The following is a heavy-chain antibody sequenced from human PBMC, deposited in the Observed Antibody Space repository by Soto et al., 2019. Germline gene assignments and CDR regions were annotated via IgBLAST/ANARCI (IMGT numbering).Heavy chain of an antibody. V-gene: IGHV4-59*01. CDR3: ARDLRYFDWLEAWFDP. CDR2: IYYSGST. Sequence: SETLSLTCTVSGGSISSYYWSWIRQPPGKGLEWIGYIYYSGSTNYNPSLKSRVTISVDTSKNQFSLKLSSVTAADTAVYYCARDLRYFDWLEAWFDPWGQGTLVTVSS. J-gene: IGHJ5*02. CDR1: GGSISSYY. D-gene: IGHD3-9*01.